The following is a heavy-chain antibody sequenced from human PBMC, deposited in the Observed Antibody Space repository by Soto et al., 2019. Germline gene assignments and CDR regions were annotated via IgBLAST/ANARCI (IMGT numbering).Heavy chain of an antibody. CDR3: ATGVSYRWVY. CDR2: VHHSGTT. J-gene: IGHJ4*02. CDR1: GGSINTDYW. Sequence: QVQLQESGPGLVKPSGTLSLTCAVSGGSINTDYWWSWVRQPPGKGLEWIREVHHSGTTNYIQSFTRRLTMSVGFSGNQVSLELTSVAAADTAGYCFATGVSYRWVYWGQGTLVTVSS. D-gene: IGHD3-16*02. V-gene: IGHV4-4*01.